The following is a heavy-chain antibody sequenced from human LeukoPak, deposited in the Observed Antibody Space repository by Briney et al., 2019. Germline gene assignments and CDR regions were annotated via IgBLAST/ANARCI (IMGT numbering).Heavy chain of an antibody. J-gene: IGHJ4*02. V-gene: IGHV1-69*13. CDR3: ARPRSQWVHFDY. CDR1: GGTFSSYA. Sequence: ASVMVSCEASGGTFSSYAISWVRQAPGQGLEWMGGIIPIFGTANYAQKFQGRVTITADESTSTAYMELSSLRSEDTAVYYCARPRSQWVHFDYWGQGTLVTVSS. CDR2: IIPIFGTA. D-gene: IGHD2-8*01.